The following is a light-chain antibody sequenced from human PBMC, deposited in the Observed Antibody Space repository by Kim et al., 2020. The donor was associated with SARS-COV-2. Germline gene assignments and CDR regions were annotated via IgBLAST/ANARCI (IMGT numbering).Light chain of an antibody. V-gene: IGLV2-11*01. CDR3: CSYAGDYVI. Sequence: PGQSVTISCTGASNNIGFYNYVSWYQHHPGRAPKLIIYDVTKRPSGVPDRFSGSKSGNTASLTVSGLQSEDEADYYCCSYAGDYVIFGGGTRLTVL. CDR2: DVT. CDR1: SNNIGFYNY. J-gene: IGLJ2*01.